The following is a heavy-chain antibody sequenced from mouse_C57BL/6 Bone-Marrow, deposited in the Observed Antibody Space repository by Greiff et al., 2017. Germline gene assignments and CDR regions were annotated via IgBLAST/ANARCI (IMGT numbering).Heavy chain of an antibody. J-gene: IGHJ2*01. CDR2: INPSTGGT. Sequence: VQLQQSGPELVKPGASVKISCKASGYSFTGYYMTWVKQSPEKSLEWIGEINPSTGGTTYNQKFKAKATLTVDNSSSPAYMQLKSLTSEGCAVYYCPRKTVVRGDHFGYWGQGTTLTVSS. CDR1: GYSFTGYY. CDR3: PRKTVVRGDHFGY. D-gene: IGHD1-1*01. V-gene: IGHV1-42*01.